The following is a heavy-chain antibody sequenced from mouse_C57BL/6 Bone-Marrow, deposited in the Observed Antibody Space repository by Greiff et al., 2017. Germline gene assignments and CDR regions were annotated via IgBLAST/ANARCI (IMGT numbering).Heavy chain of an antibody. CDR2: IDPEIGDT. CDR3: SSFDDNYFDF. Sequence: EVQRVESGAELVRPGASVKLSCTASGFNIKDDYIHWVKQRPEQGLEWIGWIDPEIGDTEYASKFQGKATITSDTSSNTAYLQLSSLTSEDTAVYYCSSFDDNYFDFWGQGTALTVAS. V-gene: IGHV14-4*01. D-gene: IGHD2-3*01. CDR1: GFNIKDDY. J-gene: IGHJ2*01.